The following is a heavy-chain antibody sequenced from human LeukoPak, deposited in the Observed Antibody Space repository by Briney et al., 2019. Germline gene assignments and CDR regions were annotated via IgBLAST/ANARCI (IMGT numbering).Heavy chain of an antibody. V-gene: IGHV4-30-4*08. Sequence: SETLSLTCTVSGGSISSGDYYWSWIRQPPGKGLEWIGYIYYSGSTYYNPSLKSRVIISVDTSKNQFSLKLSSVTAADTAVYYCARVYGVVITYYYYMDVWGKGTTVTVSS. CDR3: ARVYGVVITYYYYMDV. J-gene: IGHJ6*03. CDR2: IYYSGST. D-gene: IGHD3-3*01. CDR1: GGSISSGDYY.